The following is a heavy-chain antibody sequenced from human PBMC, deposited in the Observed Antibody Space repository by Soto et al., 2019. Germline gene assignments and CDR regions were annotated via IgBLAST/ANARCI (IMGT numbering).Heavy chain of an antibody. CDR1: GYTFTSYY. D-gene: IGHD1-26*01. V-gene: IGHV1-46*01. CDR3: ARARRSYYAFDI. J-gene: IGHJ3*02. CDR2: INPSGGST. Sequence: ASVKVSCKASGYTFTSYYMHWVRQAPGQGLEWMGIINPSGGSTSYAQKFQGRVTMTRDTSTSTVYMELSRLRSDDTAVYYCARARRSYYAFDIWGQGTMVTVSS.